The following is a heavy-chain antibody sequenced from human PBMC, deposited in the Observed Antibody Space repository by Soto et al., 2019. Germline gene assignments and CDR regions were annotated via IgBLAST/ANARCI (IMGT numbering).Heavy chain of an antibody. D-gene: IGHD4-4*01. Sequence: EVQLVESGGGLVQPGRSLRLSCVASGFTVDDYAMHWVRQAPGKGLEWVSGISWNSGRIDYADSVKGRFTISRDNAKHSLSLQMNSLRAEDTALYYCASDIGGSTITTFFHYWGQGTLVTVSS. J-gene: IGHJ4*02. CDR2: ISWNSGRI. CDR1: GFTVDDYA. CDR3: ASDIGGSTITTFFHY. V-gene: IGHV3-9*01.